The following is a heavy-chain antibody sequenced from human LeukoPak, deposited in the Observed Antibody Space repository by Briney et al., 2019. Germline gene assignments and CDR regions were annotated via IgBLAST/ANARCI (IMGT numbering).Heavy chain of an antibody. CDR1: GGSISSYY. D-gene: IGHD3-22*01. V-gene: IGHV4-59*01. Sequence: SETLSLTCTVSGGSISSYYWSWIRQPPGKGLEWIGYIYYSGSTNYNPSLKSRVTISVDTSKNQFSLKLSSVTAADTAVYYCARVRDYYDSRGYYFDYWGQGTLVTVSS. CDR3: ARVRDYYDSRGYYFDY. CDR2: IYYSGST. J-gene: IGHJ4*02.